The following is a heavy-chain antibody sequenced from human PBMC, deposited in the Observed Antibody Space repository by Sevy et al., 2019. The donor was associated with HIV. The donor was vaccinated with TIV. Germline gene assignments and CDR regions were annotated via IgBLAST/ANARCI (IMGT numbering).Heavy chain of an antibody. CDR3: ARKYDSSGYFDY. D-gene: IGHD3-22*01. J-gene: IGHJ4*02. Sequence: GGFLRLSCAASGFTFSSYAMNWVRQAPGKGLEWVSGISGSGGSGEKTNYADSVKGRFTISRDDSKNSLYLQLNSLRAEDSAIYYCARKYDSSGYFDYWGQGTLVTVSS. CDR2: ISGSGGSGEKT. CDR1: GFTFSSYA. V-gene: IGHV3-23*01.